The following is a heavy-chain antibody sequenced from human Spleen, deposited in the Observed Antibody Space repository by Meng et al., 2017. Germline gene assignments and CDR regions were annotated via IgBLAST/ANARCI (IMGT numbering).Heavy chain of an antibody. D-gene: IGHD4-17*01. CDR2: LSSSGENM. J-gene: IGHJ4*02. CDR3: VRDSEAAGDKLES. CDR1: GFTLSRYE. V-gene: IGHV3-48*03. Sequence: GESLKISCAASGFTLSRYEMSWVRQAPGRGLEWVSYLSSSGENMFHADSVEGRFTIYRDNDKNVPFLQMNSLRAEDTAVYYCVRDSEAAGDKLESWGQGTLVTVSS.